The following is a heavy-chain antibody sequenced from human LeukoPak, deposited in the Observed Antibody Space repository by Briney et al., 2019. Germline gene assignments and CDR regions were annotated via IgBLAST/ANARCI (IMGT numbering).Heavy chain of an antibody. V-gene: IGHV3-23*01. D-gene: IGHD3-10*01. CDR2: ISGSGGST. CDR3: AKESLLWFGELFSQFDY. CDR1: GFTFSNYG. J-gene: IGHJ4*02. Sequence: GGSLRLSCAASGFTFSNYGMSWVRQAPGKGLEWVSAISGSGGSTYYADSVKGRFTISRDNSKNTLYLQMNSLRADDTAVYFCAKESLLWFGELFSQFDYWGQGALVTVSS.